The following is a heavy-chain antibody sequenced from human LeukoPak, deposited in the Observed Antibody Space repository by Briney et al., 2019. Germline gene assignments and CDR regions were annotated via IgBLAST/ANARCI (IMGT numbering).Heavy chain of an antibody. CDR2: IRYDGSNK. Sequence: PGGSLRLSCAASGFTFSSYGMHWVRQAPGKGLEWVAFIRYDGSNKYYADSVKGRFTISRDNSKNTLYLQMNSLRAEDTAVYYCAKVRDGYNSGGFDYWCQGTLVTVSS. D-gene: IGHD5-24*01. J-gene: IGHJ4*02. CDR3: AKVRDGYNSGGFDY. V-gene: IGHV3-30*02. CDR1: GFTFSSYG.